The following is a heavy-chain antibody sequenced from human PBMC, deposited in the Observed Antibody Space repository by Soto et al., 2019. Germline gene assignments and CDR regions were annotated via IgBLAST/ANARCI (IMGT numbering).Heavy chain of an antibody. J-gene: IGHJ5*02. CDR3: ASTDCSGGSCYSGEVYWFDP. CDR2: IYYSGST. D-gene: IGHD2-15*01. V-gene: IGHV4-31*03. CDR1: GGSISSGGYY. Sequence: QVQLQESGPGLVKPSQTLSLTCTVSGGSISSGGYYWSWIRQHPGKGLEWIGYIYYSGSTYYNPSLKSRVTISVDSSKNQFSLKLSSVTAADTALYYCASTDCSGGSCYSGEVYWFDPWGQGTLVTVSS.